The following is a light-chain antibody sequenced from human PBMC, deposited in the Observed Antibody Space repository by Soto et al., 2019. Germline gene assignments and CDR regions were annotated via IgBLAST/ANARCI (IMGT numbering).Light chain of an antibody. V-gene: IGKV1-5*01. CDR1: QSISDW. CDR3: QQYMSYS. CDR2: YAS. J-gene: IGKJ1*01. Sequence: DIQLTQSPSTLPSSVGDRATITCRASQSISDWWAWYHQKPGTAPTLLIYYASTFESGVRSRFSGSGSGTEFTLTIRSLQPYDVAYYYCQQYMSYSFGQGTKVEIK.